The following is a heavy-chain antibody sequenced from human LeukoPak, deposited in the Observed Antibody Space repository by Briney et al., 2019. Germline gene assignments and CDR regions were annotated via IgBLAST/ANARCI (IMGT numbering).Heavy chain of an antibody. CDR2: INPNSGGT. CDR3: ARSPGYFDY. V-gene: IGHV1-2*02. CDR1: GYTFTGYY. J-gene: IGHJ4*02. Sequence: ASVKVSCKASGYTFTGYYMHWVRQAPGQGLEWMGWINPNSGGTNYAQKFQGRVTITADKSTSTAYMGLSSLRSEDTAVYYRARSPGYFDYWGQGTLVTVSS.